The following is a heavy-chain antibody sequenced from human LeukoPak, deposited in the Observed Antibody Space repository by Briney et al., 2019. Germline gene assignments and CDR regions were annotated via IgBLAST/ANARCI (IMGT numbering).Heavy chain of an antibody. CDR3: ARDTHYYGSGSPAFDL. V-gene: IGHV3-48*03. J-gene: IGHJ3*01. CDR1: GFTFSSYE. CDR2: ISFSSATI. Sequence: GRSLRLSCAASGFTFSSYEMSWVRQTPGKGLEWLSYISFSSATIHYADSVKGRFTISRDNAKNSLYLQLNSLRAEDTALYYCARDTHYYGSGSPAFDLWGRGTMVTVSS. D-gene: IGHD3-10*01.